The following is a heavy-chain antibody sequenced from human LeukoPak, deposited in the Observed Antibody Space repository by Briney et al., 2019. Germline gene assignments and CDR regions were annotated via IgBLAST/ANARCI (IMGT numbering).Heavy chain of an antibody. CDR1: GFTFSSYS. V-gene: IGHV3-21*01. CDR3: ARARYSNSRHTWFDP. D-gene: IGHD4-11*01. J-gene: IGHJ5*02. CDR2: ISSSSSYI. Sequence: KPGGSLRLSCAASGFTFSSYSMNWVRQAPGKGLEWVSSISSSSSYIYYADSVKGRFTISSDNAKNSLYLQMNSLRAEDTAVYYCARARYSNSRHTWFDPWGQGTLVTVSS.